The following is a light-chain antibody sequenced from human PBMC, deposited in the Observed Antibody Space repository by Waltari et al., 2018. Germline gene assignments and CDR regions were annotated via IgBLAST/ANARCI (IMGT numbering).Light chain of an antibody. CDR3: KQRRNWPLT. J-gene: IGKJ4*01. V-gene: IGKV3-11*01. Sequence: DIVLTQPPATLSLSPGERATLSYRASQSISNYQSWSQQKPGQAPRLLIYDTSNRATCIPTRFSCIGFGTDYTITISSLEPEDFAIYYGKQRRNWPLTFGGGTKVEI. CDR2: DTS. CDR1: QSISNY.